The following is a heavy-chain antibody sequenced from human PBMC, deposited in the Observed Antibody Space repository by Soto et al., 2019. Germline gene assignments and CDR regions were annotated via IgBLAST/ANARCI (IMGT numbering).Heavy chain of an antibody. D-gene: IGHD1-26*01. CDR1: GYTFTGYY. CDR2: INPNSGGT. V-gene: IGHV1-2*02. Sequence: VKVSCKASGYTFTGYYMHWVRQAPGQGLEWMGWINPNSGGTNYAQKFQGRVTMTRDTSISTAYMELSRLRSDDTAVYYCARDLAYSGSSQYWGQGTLVTVSS. CDR3: ARDLAYSGSSQY. J-gene: IGHJ4*02.